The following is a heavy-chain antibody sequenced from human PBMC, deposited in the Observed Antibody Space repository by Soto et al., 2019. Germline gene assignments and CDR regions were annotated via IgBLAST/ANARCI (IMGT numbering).Heavy chain of an antibody. V-gene: IGHV4-30-2*01. CDR2: IYHTGIT. J-gene: IGHJ4*02. D-gene: IGHD3-10*01. CDR1: GVSISSNGYS. CDR3: ASSPRDGSGSHLRT. Sequence: QLQLQESGSGLVKPSQTLSLTCTVSGVSISSNGYSWSWIRQPPGRGLESIGYIYHTGITYYNPSLKSGVTLSLDRSKNQFSLNMTSVTAADTAVYYCASSPRDGSGSHLRTWGQGTLVTVSS.